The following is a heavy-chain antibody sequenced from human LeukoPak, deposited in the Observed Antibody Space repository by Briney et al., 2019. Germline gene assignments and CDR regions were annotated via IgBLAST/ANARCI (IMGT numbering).Heavy chain of an antibody. Sequence: IPSETLSLTCTVSGGSISSYYWSWIRQPPGKGLEWIGYIYYSGSTNYNPSLKSRVTISVDTSKNQFSLKLSSVTAADTAVYYCARVSDYDFWSGPLATIGDSYFDYWGQGTLVTVSS. CDR3: ARVSDYDFWSGPLATIGDSYFDY. CDR1: GGSISSYY. J-gene: IGHJ4*02. D-gene: IGHD3-3*01. V-gene: IGHV4-59*01. CDR2: IYYSGST.